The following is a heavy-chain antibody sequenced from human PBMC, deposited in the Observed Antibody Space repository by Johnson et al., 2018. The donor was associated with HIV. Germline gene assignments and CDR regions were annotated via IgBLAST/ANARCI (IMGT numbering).Heavy chain of an antibody. Sequence: QEQLVESGGGVVQPGRSLKLSCAASGFTFSSYAMHWVRQAPGKGLEWVAVIWFDGSNKYYADSVKGRFTISRDNSKNTLFLQMNSLIVGDTAVYFCTRDLRTRAFDIWGQGTMVTVSS. V-gene: IGHV3-33*08. CDR2: IWFDGSNK. CDR3: TRDLRTRAFDI. J-gene: IGHJ3*02. CDR1: GFTFSSYA. D-gene: IGHD1-1*01.